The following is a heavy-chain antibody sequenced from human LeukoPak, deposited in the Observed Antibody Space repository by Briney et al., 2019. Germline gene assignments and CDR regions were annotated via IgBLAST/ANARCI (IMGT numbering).Heavy chain of an antibody. D-gene: IGHD1-26*01. CDR2: ISSSSSYI. V-gene: IGHV3-21*01. Sequence: GGSLRLSCAASGFTFSSYSMNWVRQAPGKGLEWVSSISSSSSYIYYADSVKGRFTISRDNAKNSLYLQMNSLRAEDTAVYYCAKSAYSGSPLFDYWGQGTLVTVSS. J-gene: IGHJ4*02. CDR1: GFTFSSYS. CDR3: AKSAYSGSPLFDY.